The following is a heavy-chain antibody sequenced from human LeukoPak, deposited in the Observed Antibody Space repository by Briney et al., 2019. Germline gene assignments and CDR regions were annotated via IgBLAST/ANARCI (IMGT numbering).Heavy chain of an antibody. J-gene: IGHJ6*03. CDR2: TSSDGTTT. Sequence: GGSLRLSCAPSGLSFGSYTMTWVRQAPGKGLDCVAGTSSDGTTTNYADSVKGRFTISRETTLHLQMDSLRAEDTATYYCAKTNLSPHRSSSGPRRGSLSYYYYMDVWGRGTTVTVSS. CDR1: GLSFGSYT. CDR3: AKTNLSPHRSSSGPRRGSLSYYYYMDV. D-gene: IGHD6-6*01. V-gene: IGHV3-23*01.